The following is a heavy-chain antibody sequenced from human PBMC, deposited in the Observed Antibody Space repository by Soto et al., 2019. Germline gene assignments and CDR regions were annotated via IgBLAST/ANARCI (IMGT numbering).Heavy chain of an antibody. V-gene: IGHV4-61*08. CDR3: ARSPVDTYMSYWFDP. J-gene: IGHJ5*01. Sequence: SETLSLTCTVSGDSVTSGDYYWSWIRQPPGKGLEWIGYIYYSGNTNYSPSLKSRVTISLDTSNNQFSLKLSSVTAADTAVYFCARSPVDTYMSYWFDPWGQGTLVTVSS. CDR1: GDSVTSGDYY. D-gene: IGHD5-18*01. CDR2: IYYSGNT.